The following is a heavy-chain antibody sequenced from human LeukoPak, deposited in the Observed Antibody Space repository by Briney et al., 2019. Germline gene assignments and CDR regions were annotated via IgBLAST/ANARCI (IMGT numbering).Heavy chain of an antibody. V-gene: IGHV3-23*01. Sequence: GGSLRLSCAASGFTFSSYAMSWVRQAPGKGLEWVSAISGSGGSTYYADSVKGRFTISRDNSKNTLYLQMNSLRAEDTAVYYCARDQELVLPPFYDYWGQGTLVTVSS. CDR2: ISGSGGST. CDR1: GFTFSSYA. CDR3: ARDQELVLPPFYDY. D-gene: IGHD6-13*01. J-gene: IGHJ4*02.